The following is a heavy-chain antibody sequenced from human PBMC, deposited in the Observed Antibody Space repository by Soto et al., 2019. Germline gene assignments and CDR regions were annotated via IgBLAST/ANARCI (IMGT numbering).Heavy chain of an antibody. V-gene: IGHV3-74*01. J-gene: IGHJ1*01. Sequence: EVQLVESGGGLVQPGGSLRLSCAASGFTFSSYWMHWVRQAPGKGLVWVSSISTDASSTSYVDPVKGRFTISRDNAKNTLYLQMNSVRVEDTAVYYCARLPNKSPQNWGQGTLVIVSP. CDR3: ARLPNKSPQN. CDR1: GFTFSSYW. CDR2: ISTDASST.